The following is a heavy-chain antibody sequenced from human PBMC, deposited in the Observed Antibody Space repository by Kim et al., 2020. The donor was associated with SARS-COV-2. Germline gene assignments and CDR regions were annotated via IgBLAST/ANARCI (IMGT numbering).Heavy chain of an antibody. D-gene: IGHD1-7*01. Sequence: GKGRFTISRDNSKNTLYLQMNSLRAEDTAVYYCARSKGELPHYYYGMDVWGQGTTVTVSS. V-gene: IGHV3-66*01. CDR3: ARSKGELPHYYYGMDV. J-gene: IGHJ6*02.